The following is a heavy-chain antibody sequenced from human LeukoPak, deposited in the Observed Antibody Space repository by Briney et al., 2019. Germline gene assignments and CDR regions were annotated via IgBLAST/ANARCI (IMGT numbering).Heavy chain of an antibody. D-gene: IGHD3-16*01. CDR2: IYYSGST. Sequence: PSETLSLTCTVSGGSISSGDYYWSWIRQPPGKGLEWIGYIYYSGSTYYNPSLKSRVTISVDTSKNQFSLKLSSVTAADTAVYYCARFSGYDDTGHHYLDNWGQGTLVTVSS. J-gene: IGHJ4*02. CDR3: ARFSGYDDTGHHYLDN. V-gene: IGHV4-30-4*01. CDR1: GGSISSGDYY.